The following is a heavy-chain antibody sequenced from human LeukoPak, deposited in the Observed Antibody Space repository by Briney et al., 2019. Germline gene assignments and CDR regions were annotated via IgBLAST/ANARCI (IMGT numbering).Heavy chain of an antibody. D-gene: IGHD4-17*01. CDR2: ISGSGVRA. CDR3: AKDRYGDSMGYHGVEGSFDY. V-gene: IGHV3-23*01. J-gene: IGHJ4*02. CDR1: GFTFSNYA. Sequence: GGSLRLSCAASGFTFSNYAVSWVRQAPGTGLECVSAISGSGVRAYYGDSVKGRFTISRDNSKNTLYLEKKSLRAGDTAVYYCAKDRYGDSMGYHGVEGSFDYWGQGTVVTVSS.